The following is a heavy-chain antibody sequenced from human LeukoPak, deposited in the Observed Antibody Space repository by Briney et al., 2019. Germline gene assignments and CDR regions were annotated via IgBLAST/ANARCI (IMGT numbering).Heavy chain of an antibody. CDR2: INAGNGNT. CDR3: ARASYSYDSSVYPYVFNF. J-gene: IGHJ3*01. V-gene: IGHV1-3*01. CDR1: GYTFTSYA. D-gene: IGHD3-22*01. Sequence: ASVKVSCKASGYTFTSYAMHWVRQAPGQRLEWMGWINAGNGNTKYSQKFQGRVTITRDTSASTAYMELSSLRSEDTAVYYCARASYSYDSSVYPYVFNFGAKGKMVTFSS.